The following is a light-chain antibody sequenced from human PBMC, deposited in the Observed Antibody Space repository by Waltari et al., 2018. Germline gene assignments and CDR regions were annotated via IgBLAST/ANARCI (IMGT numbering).Light chain of an antibody. CDR2: WAS. Sequence: DIVMTQSPDSLAVSLGERAPIDCKSSQSVLYSSNNENYLAWYQPKPGQPPKLLIYWASIRESGVPDRFSGSGSGTDFTLTISSLQAEDVAVYYCQQYYSTPPTFGQGTKVEIK. J-gene: IGKJ1*01. CDR1: QSVLYSSNNENY. V-gene: IGKV4-1*01. CDR3: QQYYSTPPT.